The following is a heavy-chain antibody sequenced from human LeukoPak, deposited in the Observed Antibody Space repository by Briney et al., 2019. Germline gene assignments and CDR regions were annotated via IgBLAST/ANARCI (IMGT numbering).Heavy chain of an antibody. Sequence: GGSLRLSCAASGFTVSSNYMSWVRQAPGKGLEWVSVIYSGGSTYYADSVKGRFTISRDNSKNTLYLQMNSLRAEDTAVYYCARDRRDAYYYYMDVWGKGTMVTVSS. CDR1: GFTVSSNY. D-gene: IGHD5-24*01. J-gene: IGHJ6*03. CDR2: IYSGGST. V-gene: IGHV3-53*01. CDR3: ARDRRDAYYYYMDV.